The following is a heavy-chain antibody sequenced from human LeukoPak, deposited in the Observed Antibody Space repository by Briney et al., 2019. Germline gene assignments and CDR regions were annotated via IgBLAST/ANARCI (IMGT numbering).Heavy chain of an antibody. CDR2: ISWNSGSI. CDR1: GFTFDDYA. CDR3: AKDSRPGLAYSYFDY. J-gene: IGHJ4*02. D-gene: IGHD1-14*01. V-gene: IGHV3-9*01. Sequence: GGSLRLSCAASGFTFDDYAMHWVRQAPGKGLEWVSGISWNSGSIGYADSVKGRFTISRDNAKNSLYLQMNSLRAEDTVLYYCAKDSRPGLAYSYFDYWGQGTLVTVSS.